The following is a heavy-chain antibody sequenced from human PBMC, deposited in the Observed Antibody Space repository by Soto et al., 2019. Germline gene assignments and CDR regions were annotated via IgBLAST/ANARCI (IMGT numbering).Heavy chain of an antibody. V-gene: IGHV3-23*01. CDR1: GFTFSSYA. CDR3: AKDVCDYGDCWTKYFQH. Sequence: EVQLLESGGGLVQPGGSLRLSCAASGFTFSSYAMSWVRQAPGKGLEWVSAISGSGGSTYYADSVKGRFTISRDNSKNTLYLQMNSLRVEDTAVYYCAKDVCDYGDCWTKYFQHWGQGTLVTVSS. CDR2: ISGSGGST. D-gene: IGHD4-17*01. J-gene: IGHJ1*01.